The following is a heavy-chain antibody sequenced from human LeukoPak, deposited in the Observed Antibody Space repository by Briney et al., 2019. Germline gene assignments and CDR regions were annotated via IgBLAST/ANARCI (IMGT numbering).Heavy chain of an antibody. D-gene: IGHD3-3*01. CDR2: IFYAGKT. J-gene: IGHJ4*02. V-gene: IGHV4-61*08. CDR1: GDSFRSGGLY. CDR3: ARIFYS. Sequence: SETLSLTCTLSGDSFRSGGLYWGWIRQPPGKRPEWIGDIFYAGKTNYSPSLKSRATISLDTSKSQFSLKLTSMTAADTAVYYCARIFYSWGQGVLVTVSS.